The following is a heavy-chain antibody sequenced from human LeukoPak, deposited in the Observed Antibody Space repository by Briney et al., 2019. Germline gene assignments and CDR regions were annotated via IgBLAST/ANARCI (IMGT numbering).Heavy chain of an antibody. CDR1: GLTFSSYA. CDR2: ISGSGGST. D-gene: IGHD6-19*01. V-gene: IGHV3-23*01. CDR3: AKDSRIAVAGTVDY. Sequence: GGSLRLSCAASGLTFSSYAMSWVRQAPGKGLEWVSAISGSGGSTYYADSVKGRFTISRDNSKNTLYLQMNSLRAEDTAVYYCAKDSRIAVAGTVDYWGQGTLVTVSS. J-gene: IGHJ4*02.